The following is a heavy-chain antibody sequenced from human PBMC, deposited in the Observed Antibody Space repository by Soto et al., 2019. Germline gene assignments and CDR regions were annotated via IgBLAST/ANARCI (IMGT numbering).Heavy chain of an antibody. CDR1: GGSINSYY. J-gene: IGHJ6*03. Sequence: PSETLSLTCSVSGGSINSYYWSWIQQPPGKGLEWVGYIYYTGSTNYNPSLKSRVTISVDTSKKHFSLKLASVTAADTAEYYCARLDGHSHYLDIWGKGTTVTVSS. V-gene: IGHV4-59*08. CDR3: ARLDGHSHYLDI. CDR2: IYYTGST.